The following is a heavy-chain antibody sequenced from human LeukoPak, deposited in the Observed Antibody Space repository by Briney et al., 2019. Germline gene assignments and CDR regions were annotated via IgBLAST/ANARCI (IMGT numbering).Heavy chain of an antibody. Sequence: GGSLRLSCAASGFTFSSYWMSWVRQAPGKGLEWVANIKQDGSEKYYVDSVEGRFTISRDNAKNSLCLQMNSLRAEDTAVYYCARDPGRKYSSPYWGQGTLVTVFS. CDR1: GFTFSSYW. J-gene: IGHJ4*02. V-gene: IGHV3-7*01. CDR2: IKQDGSEK. D-gene: IGHD6-6*01. CDR3: ARDPGRKYSSPY.